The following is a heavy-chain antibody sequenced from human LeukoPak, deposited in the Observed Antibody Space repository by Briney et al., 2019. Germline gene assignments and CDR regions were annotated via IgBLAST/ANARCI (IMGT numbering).Heavy chain of an antibody. J-gene: IGHJ2*01. CDR2: IEQDGSEK. CDR3: ASRLYSSSTYWYFDL. D-gene: IGHD6-13*01. V-gene: IGHV3-7*01. Sequence: PGGSLRLSCAASGFTFSSYWMHWVRQAPGKGLEWVANIEQDGSEKYYVDSVKGRFTISRDNAKNSLYLQMNSLTAEDTAVYYCASRLYSSSTYWYFDLWGRGTLVTVSS. CDR1: GFTFSSYW.